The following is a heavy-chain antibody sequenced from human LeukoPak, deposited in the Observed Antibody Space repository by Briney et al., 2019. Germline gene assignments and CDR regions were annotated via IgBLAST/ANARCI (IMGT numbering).Heavy chain of an antibody. V-gene: IGHV3-7*01. CDR3: ARDGHCSGGSCYPDPLWFDP. CDR2: IRQDGSEK. D-gene: IGHD2-15*01. CDR1: GFTFSSYG. J-gene: IGHJ5*02. Sequence: GGSLRLSCAASGFTFSSYGMSWVRQARGKGLEWVANIRQDGSEKYYVDSVKGRFTISRDNAKNSLYLQMNSLRAEDTAVYYCARDGHCSGGSCYPDPLWFDPWGQGTLVTVSS.